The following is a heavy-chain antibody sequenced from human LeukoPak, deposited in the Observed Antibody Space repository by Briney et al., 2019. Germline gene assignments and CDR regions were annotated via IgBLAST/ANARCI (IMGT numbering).Heavy chain of an antibody. CDR1: GYTFTSYY. V-gene: IGHV1-69*05. J-gene: IGHJ4*02. CDR3: ARGVICSGGSCYSTYYFDY. CDR2: IIPIFGTA. D-gene: IGHD2-15*01. Sequence: GASVKVSCKASGYTFTSYYMHWVRQAPGQGLEWMGGIIPIFGTANYAQKFQGRVTITTDESTSTAYMELSSLRSEDTAVYYCARGVICSGGSCYSTYYFDYWGQGTLVTVSS.